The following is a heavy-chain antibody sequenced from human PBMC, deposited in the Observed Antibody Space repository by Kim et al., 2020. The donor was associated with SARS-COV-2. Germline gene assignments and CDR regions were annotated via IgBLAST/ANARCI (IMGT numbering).Heavy chain of an antibody. J-gene: IGHJ1*01. V-gene: IGHV3-23*01. D-gene: IGHD2-2*01. CDR2: ISGSGGST. Sequence: GGSLRLSCAASGFTFSSYAMSWVRQAPGKGLEWVSAISGSGGSTYYADSVKGRFTISRDNSKNTLYLQMNSLRAEDTAVYYCAKDGTLIVVVPAAMGYFQHWGQGTLVTVSS. CDR3: AKDGTLIVVVPAAMGYFQH. CDR1: GFTFSSYA.